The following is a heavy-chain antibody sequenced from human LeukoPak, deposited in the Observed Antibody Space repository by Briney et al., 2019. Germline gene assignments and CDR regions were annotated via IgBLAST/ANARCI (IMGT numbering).Heavy chain of an antibody. CDR3: ARLYQHDSSTYRPVDY. CDR1: GFIFSSYE. V-gene: IGHV3-30*02. Sequence: PGGSLRLSCAASGFIFSSYEMSWVRQAPGKGLEWVAFIQYDGNTIFYADSVKGRFTISRDNSKNTLYLQMNSLRTDDTAVYYCARLYQHDSSTYRPVDYWGQGTLVSVSS. CDR2: IQYDGNTI. D-gene: IGHD3-22*01. J-gene: IGHJ4*02.